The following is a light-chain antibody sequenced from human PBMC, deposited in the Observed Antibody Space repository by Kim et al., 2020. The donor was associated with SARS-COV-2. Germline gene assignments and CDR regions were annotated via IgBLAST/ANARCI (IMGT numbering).Light chain of an antibody. CDR2: YDT. V-gene: IGLV3-21*04. J-gene: IGLJ3*02. CDR3: QVWDSSISQVL. Sequence: APGETASITCGGDNIEAKSVHWYQQRPGQAPLLVIYYDTDRPSGIPERFSGSNSGNTATLTISRVEAGDEAEFFCQVWDSSISQVLFGGGTKVTVL. CDR1: NIEAKS.